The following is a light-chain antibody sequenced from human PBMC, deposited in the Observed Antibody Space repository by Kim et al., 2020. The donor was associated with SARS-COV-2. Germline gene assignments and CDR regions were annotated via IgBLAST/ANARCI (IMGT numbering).Light chain of an antibody. CDR1: NIGSKN. Sequence: ELTQPPSVSVAPGKTARIPCGGNNIGSKNVHWYQQKPGQAPVLVIYYDRDRPSGIPERFSGSNSGNTATLAISRVEAGDEADYFCQVWDSSSDHVVFGGGTQLTVL. J-gene: IGLJ2*01. CDR2: YDR. CDR3: QVWDSSSDHVV. V-gene: IGLV3-21*01.